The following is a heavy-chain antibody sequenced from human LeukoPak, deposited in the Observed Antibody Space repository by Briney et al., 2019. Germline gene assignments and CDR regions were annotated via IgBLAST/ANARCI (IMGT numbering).Heavy chain of an antibody. CDR1: GFTFSSYS. J-gene: IGHJ4*02. D-gene: IGHD6-19*01. CDR3: ARERYSNQEYSSGAFDY. V-gene: IGHV3-21*01. CDR2: ISSSSSYI. Sequence: GGSLRLSCAASGFTFSSYSMNWVRQAPGKGLEWVSSISSSSSYIYYADSVKGRFTISRDNAKNSLYLQMNSLRAEDTAVYYCARERYSNQEYSSGAFDYWGQGTLVTVSS.